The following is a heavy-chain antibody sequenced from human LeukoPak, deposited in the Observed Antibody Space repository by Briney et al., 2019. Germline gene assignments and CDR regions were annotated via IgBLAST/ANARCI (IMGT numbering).Heavy chain of an antibody. CDR3: ERDKRGTTVTTRTVFLFLAAFDI. D-gene: IGHD4-17*01. Sequence: AAVKVSCKASGYTFTSYGISWVRQAPGQGLEWMGWISAYNGNTNYAQKLQGRVTMTTDTSTSTAYMELRSLRSDDTAVYYCERDKRGTTVTTRTVFLFLAAFDIWGQGTMVTVSS. J-gene: IGHJ3*02. CDR1: GYTFTSYG. CDR2: ISAYNGNT. V-gene: IGHV1-18*01.